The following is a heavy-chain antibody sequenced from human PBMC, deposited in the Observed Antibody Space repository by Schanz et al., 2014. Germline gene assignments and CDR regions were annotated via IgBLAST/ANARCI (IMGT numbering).Heavy chain of an antibody. Sequence: EVQLVESGGGLVQPGGSLRLSCAASGFNFTIYSMNWVRQAPGKGLEWVSYISGDSSTIFYADSVRGRFTISRDNAKKSLYLQMNSLRDEDTAVYYCARDASYGRSPDYGGQGTLVTVSS. CDR2: ISGDSSTI. CDR1: GFNFTIYS. J-gene: IGHJ4*02. V-gene: IGHV3-48*02. D-gene: IGHD5-18*01. CDR3: ARDASYGRSPDY.